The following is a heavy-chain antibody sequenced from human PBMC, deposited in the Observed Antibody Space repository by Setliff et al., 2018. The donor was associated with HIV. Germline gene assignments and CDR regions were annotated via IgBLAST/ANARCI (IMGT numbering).Heavy chain of an antibody. J-gene: IGHJ4*02. Sequence: SETLSLTCTVSGGSISRYYWSWIRQPPGKGLEWVGYIYYSGSTNYNPSLKSRVTISVDTSKNQFSLRLCSVTAADTAVYFCARESVGYYDTSGFFNWCQGTLVTVSS. CDR2: IYYSGST. CDR1: GGSISRYY. D-gene: IGHD3-22*01. V-gene: IGHV4-59*01. CDR3: ARESVGYYDTSGFFN.